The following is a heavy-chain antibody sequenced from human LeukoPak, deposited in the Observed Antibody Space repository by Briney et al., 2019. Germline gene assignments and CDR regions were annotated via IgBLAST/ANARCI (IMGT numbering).Heavy chain of an antibody. D-gene: IGHD5-12*01. CDR2: INHSGST. V-gene: IGHV4-34*01. Sequence: SETLSLTCAVYGGSFSGYYWSWIRQPPGKGLEWIGEINHSGSTNYNPSLKSRVTISVDTSKNQFSLKLSSVTAADTAVYYCARRKRYSGYERGRWGKYYFDYWGQGTLVTVSS. J-gene: IGHJ4*02. CDR1: GGSFSGYY. CDR3: ARRKRYSGYERGRWGKYYFDY.